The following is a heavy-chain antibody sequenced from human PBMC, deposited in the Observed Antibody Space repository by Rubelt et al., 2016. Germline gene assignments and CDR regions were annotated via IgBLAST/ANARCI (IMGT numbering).Heavy chain of an antibody. Sequence: QLQLQESGPGLVKPSETLSLTCTVSGGSISSGRYYWGWIRQPPGKELEWLGSVYYSGRTYYNPSLKSRVTISVDTSKNQFSLKLGSLTAADTAVYYCARPWDGGSSYYFPWGRGTLVTVSS. D-gene: IGHD3-22*01. V-gene: IGHV4-39*07. CDR1: GGSISSGRYY. CDR3: ARPWDGGSSYYFP. J-gene: IGHJ4*02. CDR2: VYYSGRT.